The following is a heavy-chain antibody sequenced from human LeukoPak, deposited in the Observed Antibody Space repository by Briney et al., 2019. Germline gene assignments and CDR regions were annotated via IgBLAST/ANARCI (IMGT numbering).Heavy chain of an antibody. CDR3: ARDRGSYGEGFFDH. CDR2: IYSDSTT. V-gene: IGHV3-53*01. D-gene: IGHD1-26*01. Sequence: GGSLRLSCAASGFTFNTYSMNWVRQAPGKGLEWVSIIYSDSTTYYADSVKGRFTISRDNSKNTLFLQMNSLRAEDTAVYYCARDRGSYGEGFFDHWGQGTLVTVSS. CDR1: GFTFNTYS. J-gene: IGHJ4*02.